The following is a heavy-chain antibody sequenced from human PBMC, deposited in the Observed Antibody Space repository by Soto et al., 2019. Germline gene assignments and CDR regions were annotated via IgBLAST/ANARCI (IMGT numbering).Heavy chain of an antibody. CDR3: ARDLCSGGSCYPGFYYYYGMDV. CDR1: GGTFSSYA. CDR2: IIPIFGTA. D-gene: IGHD2-15*01. V-gene: IGHV1-69*13. J-gene: IGHJ6*02. Sequence: SVKVSCKASGGTFSSYAISWVRQAPGQGLEWMGGIIPIFGTANYAQKFQGRVTITADESTSTAYMELSSLRSEDTAVYYCARDLCSGGSCYPGFYYYYGMDVWGQGTTVTVSS.